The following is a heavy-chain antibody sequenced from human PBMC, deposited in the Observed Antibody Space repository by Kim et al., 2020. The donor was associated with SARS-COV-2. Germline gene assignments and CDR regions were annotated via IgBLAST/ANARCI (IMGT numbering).Heavy chain of an antibody. V-gene: IGHV3-7*01. Sequence: FSTYWMTWVRQAPGKGLEWVANIKEDGSEKFYLESVRGRFTISRDNAKNSMYLQMNSLRAEDTATYYCVREGYYDSRGYYFWGQGTLVTVSS. CDR3: VREGYYDSRGYYF. CDR1: FSTYW. D-gene: IGHD3-22*01. J-gene: IGHJ4*02. CDR2: IKEDGSEK.